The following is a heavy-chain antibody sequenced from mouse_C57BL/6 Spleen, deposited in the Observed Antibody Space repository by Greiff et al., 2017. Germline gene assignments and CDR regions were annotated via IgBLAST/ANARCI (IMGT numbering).Heavy chain of an antibody. Sequence: EVKLQESGPELVKPGASVKISCKASGYSFTGYYMNWVKQSPEKSLEWIGEINPSTGGTTYNQKFKAKATLTVDKSSSTAYMQLKSLTSEDSAVYYCARSGATVVAPFFDYWGQGTTLTVSS. CDR1: GYSFTGYY. J-gene: IGHJ2*01. CDR3: ARSGATVVAPFFDY. CDR2: INPSTGGT. D-gene: IGHD1-1*01. V-gene: IGHV1-42*01.